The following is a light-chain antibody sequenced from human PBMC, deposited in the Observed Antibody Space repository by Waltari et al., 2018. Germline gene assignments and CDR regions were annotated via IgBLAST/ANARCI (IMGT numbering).Light chain of an antibody. Sequence: RATLSCRASQSISKYLAWYQQKPDQAPRLLIYDTSTRATGIPDRFSGSGSGTDFSLTISRLEPEDFAVYYCQKYGTLPATFGQGNKVELK. CDR1: QSISKY. CDR3: QKYGTLPAT. J-gene: IGKJ1*01. V-gene: IGKV3-20*01. CDR2: DTS.